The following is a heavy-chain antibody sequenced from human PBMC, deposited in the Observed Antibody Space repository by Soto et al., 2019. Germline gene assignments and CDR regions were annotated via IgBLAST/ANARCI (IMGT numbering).Heavy chain of an antibody. CDR1: CLTFSTSW. V-gene: IGHV3-7*05. CDR2: IKQDGSEK. J-gene: IGHJ4*02. D-gene: IGHD2-2*02. Sequence: EVQLVESGGGLVQPGGSLRLSCAASCLTFSTSWMSWVRQAPGKGLEWVANIKQDGSEKYYLVSLKGRFTISRDNAKNSLYLQTNSLRGVEMALYYRARLRVVYRDGFHFDCWGQGNLGTVSS. CDR3: ARLRVVYRDGFHFDC.